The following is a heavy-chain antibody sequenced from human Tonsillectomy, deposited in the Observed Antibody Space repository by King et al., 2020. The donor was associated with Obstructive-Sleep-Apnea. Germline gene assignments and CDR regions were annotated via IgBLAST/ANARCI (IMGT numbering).Heavy chain of an antibody. V-gene: IGHV3-7*01. CDR3: TRDLRMGAY. Sequence: QLVQSGGGLVQPGGSLRLSCAASGFTFSSYWMSWVRQAPGKGLEWVANIKQDGSEKYYVDSVKGRFDISRDNGKKSLYLHMKSLRAEDTAVYYCTRDLRMGAYWGQGTLVTVSS. CDR1: GFTFSSYW. CDR2: IKQDGSEK. J-gene: IGHJ4*02. D-gene: IGHD2-8*01.